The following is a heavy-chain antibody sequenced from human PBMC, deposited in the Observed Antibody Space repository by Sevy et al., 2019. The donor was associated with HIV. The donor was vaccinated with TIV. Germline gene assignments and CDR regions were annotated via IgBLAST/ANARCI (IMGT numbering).Heavy chain of an antibody. V-gene: IGHV3-74*01. D-gene: IGHD2-8*01. J-gene: IGHJ4*02. CDR1: GFTFSNYW. Sequence: GGSLRLSCAASGFTFSNYWMHWVRQVPGKGPTWVSNIRGDGTTTVYADSVKGRFTISRDNARNTLYLEMNNLRAEDTATYYCARYAYFSNLDYWGQGTLVTVSS. CDR2: IRGDGTTT. CDR3: ARYAYFSNLDY.